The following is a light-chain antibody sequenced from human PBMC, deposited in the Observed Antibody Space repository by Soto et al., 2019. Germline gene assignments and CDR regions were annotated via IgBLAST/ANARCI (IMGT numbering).Light chain of an antibody. J-gene: IGLJ1*01. V-gene: IGLV2-14*03. CDR3: SSYTSTTTRV. CDR1: SSDVGGYNY. Sequence: QSVLPQPASVSGSPGQSITSSCTGTSSDVGGYNYVSWYQQHPGKGPKLMIYEVSNRPSGVSNRFSGSKSGNTATLTISGLQAEDEADYYCSSYTSTTTRVFGTGTKVTVL. CDR2: EVS.